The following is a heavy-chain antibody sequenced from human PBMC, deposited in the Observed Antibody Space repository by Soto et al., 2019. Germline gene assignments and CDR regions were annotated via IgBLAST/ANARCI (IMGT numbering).Heavy chain of an antibody. CDR3: ARDGYCTNGVCYSWFDP. D-gene: IGHD2-8*01. CDR1: GYTFTGYY. J-gene: IGHJ5*02. V-gene: IGHV1-2*04. Sequence: ASVQVSCKASGYTFTGYYMHWVRQAPGQGLEWMGWINPNSGGTNYAQKFQGWVTMTRDTSISTAYMELSRLRSDDTAVYYCARDGYCTNGVCYSWFDPWGQGTLVTVSS. CDR2: INPNSGGT.